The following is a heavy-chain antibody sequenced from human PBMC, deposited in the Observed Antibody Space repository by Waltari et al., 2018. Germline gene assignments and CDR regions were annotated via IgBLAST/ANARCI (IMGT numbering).Heavy chain of an antibody. D-gene: IGHD3-3*01. Sequence: QVQLQESGPGLVKPSETLSLTCTVSGGSISSHYWSWIRQPPGKGLEWIGYIYYSGSTNYNPSLKSRVTISVDTSKNQFSLKLSSVTAADTAVYYCARALRSGNSDYWGQGTLVTVSS. J-gene: IGHJ4*02. CDR1: GGSISSHY. V-gene: IGHV4-59*11. CDR3: ARALRSGNSDY. CDR2: IYYSGST.